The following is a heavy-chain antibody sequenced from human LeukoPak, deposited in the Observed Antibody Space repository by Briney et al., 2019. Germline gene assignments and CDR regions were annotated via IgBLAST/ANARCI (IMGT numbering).Heavy chain of an antibody. Sequence: RPSETLSLTCTVSGGSIGSYYWSWIRQPPGKGLEWIGYIYYSGSTNYNPSLKSRVTISVDTSKNQFSLKLSSVTAADTAVYYCARDGYSSSWYQIDAFDIWGQGTMVTVSS. CDR2: IYYSGST. CDR1: GGSIGSYY. D-gene: IGHD6-13*01. CDR3: ARDGYSSSWYQIDAFDI. J-gene: IGHJ3*02. V-gene: IGHV4-59*01.